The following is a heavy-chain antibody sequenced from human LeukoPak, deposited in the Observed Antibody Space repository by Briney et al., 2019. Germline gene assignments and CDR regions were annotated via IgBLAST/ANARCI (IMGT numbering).Heavy chain of an antibody. Sequence: GWAVRLSCTACGFILRDNCMSWVRQAPGAGLEGVGLIYSLGDTYYADSVKGRFTISRDNSKSTVYLQMNSLRVDDTAVYYCARAPPGRKGYNPYYFDYWGQGTRVTVSS. D-gene: IGHD5-24*01. CDR2: IYSLGDT. CDR3: ARAPPGRKGYNPYYFDY. V-gene: IGHV3-53*01. CDR1: GFILRDNC. J-gene: IGHJ4*02.